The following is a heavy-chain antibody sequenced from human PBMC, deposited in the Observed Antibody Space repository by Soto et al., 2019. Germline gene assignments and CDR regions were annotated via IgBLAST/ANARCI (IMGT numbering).Heavy chain of an antibody. D-gene: IGHD2-15*01. V-gene: IGHV3-30*18. CDR1: GFTFSSYG. J-gene: IGHJ4*02. CDR2: ISYDGSNK. CDR3: AKDPPYCSGGSCYPTG. Sequence: VQLVESGGGVVQPGRSLRLSCAASGFTFSSYGMHWVRQAPGKGLEWVAVISYDGSNKYYADSVKGRFTISRDNSKNTLYLQMNSLRAEDTAVYYCAKDPPYCSGGSCYPTGWGQGTLVTVSS.